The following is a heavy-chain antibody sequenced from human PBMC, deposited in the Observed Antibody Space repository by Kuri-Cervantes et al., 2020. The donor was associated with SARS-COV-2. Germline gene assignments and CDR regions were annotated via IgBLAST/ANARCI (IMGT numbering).Heavy chain of an antibody. Sequence: GESLQISCAASGFTFSSYWMSWVRQAPGKGLEWVANIKQDGSEKYYVDSVKGRFTISRDNAKNSLYLQMNSLRAEDTAVYYCARVQDYYSNSQFDYWGQGTLVTVSS. CDR3: ARVQDYYSNSQFDY. CDR2: IKQDGSEK. J-gene: IGHJ4*02. V-gene: IGHV3-7*05. CDR1: GFTFSSYW. D-gene: IGHD4-11*01.